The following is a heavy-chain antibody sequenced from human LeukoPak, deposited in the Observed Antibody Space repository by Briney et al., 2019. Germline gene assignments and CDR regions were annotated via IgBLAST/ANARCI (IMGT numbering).Heavy chain of an antibody. J-gene: IGHJ4*02. CDR1: GGSISSGSYY. CDR2: IYTSGST. V-gene: IGHV4-61*02. D-gene: IGHD1-1*01. Sequence: SQTLSLTCTVSGGSISSGSYYWSWIRQPAGKGLEWIGRIYTSGSTNYNPSLKSRVTISVDTSKNQFSLKLSSVTAADTAVYYCARDRGTWNDDGFDYWGQGTLVTVSS. CDR3: ARDRGTWNDDGFDY.